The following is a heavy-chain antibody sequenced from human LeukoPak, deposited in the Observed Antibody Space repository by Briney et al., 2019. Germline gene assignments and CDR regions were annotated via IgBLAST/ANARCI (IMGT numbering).Heavy chain of an antibody. J-gene: IGHJ4*02. CDR1: GGSISSGSYY. CDR2: IYTSGST. V-gene: IGHV4-61*02. D-gene: IGHD1-1*01. Sequence: SQTLSLTCTVSGGSISSGSYYWSWIRQPAGKGLEWIGRIYTSGSTNYNPSLKSRVTISVDTSKNQFSLKLSSVTAADTAVYYCARDRGTWNDDGFDYWGQGTLVTVSS. CDR3: ARDRGTWNDDGFDY.